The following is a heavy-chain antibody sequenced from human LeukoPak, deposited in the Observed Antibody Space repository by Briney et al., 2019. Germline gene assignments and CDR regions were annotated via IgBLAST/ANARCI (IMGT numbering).Heavy chain of an antibody. V-gene: IGHV4-61*02. CDR2: IYTSGST. CDR1: GGSISSGSYY. D-gene: IGHD3-22*01. J-gene: IGHJ5*02. Sequence: SQTLSLTCTVSGGSISSGSYYWSWIRQPAGKGLEWIGRIYTSGSTNYNPSLKSRVTISVDTSKNQFSLKLSSVTAADTAVYYCATQSGSGYYPSSFGPWGQGTLVTVSS. CDR3: ATQSGSGYYPSSFGP.